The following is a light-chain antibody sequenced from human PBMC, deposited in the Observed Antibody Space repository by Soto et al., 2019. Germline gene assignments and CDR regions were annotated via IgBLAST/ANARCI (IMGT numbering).Light chain of an antibody. J-gene: IGKJ3*01. V-gene: IGKV3-20*01. CDR3: QQYGTSPPS. CDR2: DSS. CDR1: QSVYSS. Sequence: EIVLTQSPGTLSLSPGERATLSCRASQSVYSSLAWYQQKPGQAPWLLIYDSSFRATGVPDRLSGGGSGTDFTLTISSLEPEDFALYYCQQYGTSPPSFGPGTEVDIK.